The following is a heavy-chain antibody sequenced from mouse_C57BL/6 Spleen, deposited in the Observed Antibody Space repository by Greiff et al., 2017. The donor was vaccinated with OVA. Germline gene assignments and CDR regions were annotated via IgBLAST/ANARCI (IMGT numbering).Heavy chain of an antibody. CDR3: ARAHATGVNYAMDY. Sequence: QVQLQQSGAELVMPGASVKLSCKASGYTFTSYWMHWVKQRPGQGLEWIGEIDPSDSYTNYNQKFKGKSTLTVDKSSSTAYMQLSSLTSEDAAVYYCARAHATGVNYAMDYWGQGTSGTVSS. J-gene: IGHJ4*01. CDR1: GYTFTSYW. CDR2: IDPSDSYT. D-gene: IGHD1-1*01. V-gene: IGHV1-69*01.